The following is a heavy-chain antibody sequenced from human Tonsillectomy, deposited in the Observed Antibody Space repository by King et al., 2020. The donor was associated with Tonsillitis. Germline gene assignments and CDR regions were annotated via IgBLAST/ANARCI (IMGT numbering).Heavy chain of an antibody. V-gene: IGHV5-51*01. Sequence: VQLVESGAEVKKPGESLKISCKGSGYSFTSYWIGWVRQMPGKGLEWMGIIYPGDSNTRYSPSFQGQVTISADKSISTAYLQWSSLKASDTAMYFCARHTLLRGVTQLDYWGQGTLSPSPQ. CDR1: GYSFTSYW. D-gene: IGHD3-10*01. CDR3: ARHTLLRGVTQLDY. CDR2: IYPGDSNT. J-gene: IGHJ4*02.